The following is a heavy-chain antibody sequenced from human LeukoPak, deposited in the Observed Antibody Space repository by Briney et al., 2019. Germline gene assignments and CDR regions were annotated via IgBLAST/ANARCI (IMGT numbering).Heavy chain of an antibody. J-gene: IGHJ4*02. Sequence: GASVKVSCKVSGYTLTELSMHWVRQAPGKGLEWMGGFDPEDGETIYAQKFQSRVTMTEDTSTDTAYMELSSLRSEDTAVYYCATASRSGWPYFDYWGQGTLVTVSS. CDR2: FDPEDGET. CDR1: GYTLTELS. D-gene: IGHD6-19*01. V-gene: IGHV1-24*01. CDR3: ATASRSGWPYFDY.